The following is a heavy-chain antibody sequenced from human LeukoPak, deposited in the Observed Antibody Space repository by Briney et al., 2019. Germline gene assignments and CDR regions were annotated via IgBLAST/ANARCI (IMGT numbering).Heavy chain of an antibody. V-gene: IGHV3-23*01. CDR3: AKVNWEDYVWGNC. D-gene: IGHD3-16*01. CDR1: GFTFNAQD. Sequence: GGSLRLSCAASGFTFNAQDINWVRQGPGDGLEWVAGISGSHTFYADSVKGRFTFSRDNSKNTMYLQMNSLRVEDTAVYYCAKVNWEDYVWGNCWGQGTLVTVSS. CDR2: ISGSHT. J-gene: IGHJ4*02.